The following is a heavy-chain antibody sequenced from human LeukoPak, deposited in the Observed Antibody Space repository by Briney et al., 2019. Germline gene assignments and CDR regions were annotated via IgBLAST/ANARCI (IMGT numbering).Heavy chain of an antibody. Sequence: GGSLRLSCAASGFTFSSYAMHGVRQAPGKGLEWVAVISYDGSNKYYADSVRGRFTISRDNSKNTLYLQMNSLRAEDTAVYYCARDPWLRWPENYFDYWGQGTLVTVSS. CDR3: ARDPWLRWPENYFDY. J-gene: IGHJ4*02. CDR2: ISYDGSNK. CDR1: GFTFSSYA. D-gene: IGHD4-23*01. V-gene: IGHV3-30*04.